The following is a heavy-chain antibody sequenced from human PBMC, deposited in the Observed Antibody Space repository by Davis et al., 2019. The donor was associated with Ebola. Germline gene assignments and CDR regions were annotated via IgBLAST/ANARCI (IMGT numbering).Heavy chain of an antibody. V-gene: IGHV3-30-3*01. Sequence: GESLKISCAASGFTFSSYAMHWVRQAPGKGLEWVAVISYDGSDKYYADSVKGRFTISRDNSKNTLYLQMNSLRAEDTAVYYCATDNWGPALWGQGTLLTVSS. J-gene: IGHJ4*02. CDR1: GFTFSSYA. D-gene: IGHD7-27*01. CDR3: ATDNWGPAL. CDR2: ISYDGSDK.